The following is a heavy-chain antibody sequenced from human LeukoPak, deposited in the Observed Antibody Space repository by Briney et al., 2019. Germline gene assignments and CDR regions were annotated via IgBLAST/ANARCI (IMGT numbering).Heavy chain of an antibody. CDR1: GGTFSSYA. CDR2: IIPIFGTA. J-gene: IGHJ6*02. V-gene: IGHV1-69*13. D-gene: IGHD2-2*01. CDR3: ARSRVVPAAIPVYYYYGMDV. Sequence: ASVKVSCKASGGTFSSYAISWVRQAPGQGLEWMGGIIPIFGTANYAQKFQGRVTITADESTSTAYMELSSLRSEDTAVYYCARSRVVPAAIPVYYYYGMDVWGQGTTATVSS.